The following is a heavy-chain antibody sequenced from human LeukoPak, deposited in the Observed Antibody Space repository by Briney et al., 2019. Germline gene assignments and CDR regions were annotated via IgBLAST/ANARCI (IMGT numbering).Heavy chain of an antibody. J-gene: IGHJ3*02. CDR1: GFTFSGSA. Sequence: PGGSLKLPCAASGFTFSGSAMHWVRQASGKGLEWVGRIRSKANSYATAYAASVKGRFTISRDDSKNTAYLQMNSLKTEDTAVYYCTSHYDSSGPDAFDIWGQGTMVTVSS. CDR3: TSHYDSSGPDAFDI. D-gene: IGHD3-22*01. V-gene: IGHV3-73*01. CDR2: IRSKANSYAT.